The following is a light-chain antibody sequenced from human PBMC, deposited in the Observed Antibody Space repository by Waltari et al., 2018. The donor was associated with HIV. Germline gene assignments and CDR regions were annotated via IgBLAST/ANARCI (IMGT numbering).Light chain of an antibody. CDR1: PTVFNSSNNKTY. J-gene: IGKJ1*01. V-gene: IGKV4-1*01. Sequence: DIVMTQSPDSLAVSLGERATINCKSSPTVFNSSNNKTYLAWYQQKRGQPPKVFISWASTRESGVPDRFGGSGSGTHFTLTISSLQAEDVAVYYCHQYYTTPRTFGQGTRVEI. CDR2: WAS. CDR3: HQYYTTPRT.